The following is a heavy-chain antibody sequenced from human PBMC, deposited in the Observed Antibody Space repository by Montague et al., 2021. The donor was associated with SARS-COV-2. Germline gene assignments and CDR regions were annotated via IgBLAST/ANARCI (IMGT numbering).Heavy chain of an antibody. CDR3: AKDLFCSGSDCYFYGMDL. V-gene: IGHV3-23*01. CDR2: ISGSGDNT. J-gene: IGHJ6*02. D-gene: IGHD2-15*01. CDR1: GFTFSTYS. Sequence: SLRLSCAASGFTFSTYSIRWVRRVPGKGLVWVSAISGSGDNTYYXDSVKGRFAISRDKSKNTVSLQMNSLRVDDTAVYYCAKDLFCSGSDCYFYGMDLWGQRTTVTVSS.